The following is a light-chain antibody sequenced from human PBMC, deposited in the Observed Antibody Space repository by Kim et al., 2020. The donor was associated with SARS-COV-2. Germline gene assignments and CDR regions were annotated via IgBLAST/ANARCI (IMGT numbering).Light chain of an antibody. CDR2: WAS. J-gene: IGKJ2*01. CDR1: QTILYHSSNANY. CDR3: QQYFATPYT. Sequence: DIVMTQSPDSLALSLGERATITCKSSQTILYHSSNANYLAWYQQKPRQPPKLLIYWASTRESGVPDRFSGSGSGTDFTLTISHLQAEDVAIYFCQQYFATPYTFGQGTKLEI. V-gene: IGKV4-1*01.